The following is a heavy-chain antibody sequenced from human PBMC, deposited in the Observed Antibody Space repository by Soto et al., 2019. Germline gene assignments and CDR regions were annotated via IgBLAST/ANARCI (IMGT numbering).Heavy chain of an antibody. Sequence: GASVKVSCKASGYTFKSYAMHWVRQAPGQRLEWMGWINGGNGNTKYSQKFQGRVTITRDTSASTAYMELSSLRSEDTAVYYCARDMDYYDSSGYSDYWGQGTLVTVSS. CDR3: ARDMDYYDSSGYSDY. CDR1: GYTFKSYA. D-gene: IGHD3-22*01. V-gene: IGHV1-3*01. J-gene: IGHJ4*02. CDR2: INGGNGNT.